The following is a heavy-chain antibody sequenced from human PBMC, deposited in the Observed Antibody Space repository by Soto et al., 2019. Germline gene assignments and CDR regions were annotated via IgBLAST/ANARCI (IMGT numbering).Heavy chain of an antibody. J-gene: IGHJ5*02. CDR1: GYTFTSYD. D-gene: IGHD6-13*01. CDR2: MNPNSDT. CDR3: ARYEVAAALTS. V-gene: IGHV1-8*01. Sequence: VKVSCKASGYTFTSYDINWVRQATGQGLEWMGWMNPNSDTGCAQKFQGRLTMTRDTSTRTVYMELSSLRSDDTAVYYCARYEVAAALTSWGQGTPVTISS.